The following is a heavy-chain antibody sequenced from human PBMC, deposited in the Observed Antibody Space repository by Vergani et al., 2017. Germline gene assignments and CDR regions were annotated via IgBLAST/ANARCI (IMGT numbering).Heavy chain of an antibody. CDR3: ARARYYYDSSGYQTYYFDY. Sequence: QVQLQESGPGLVKPSQTLSLTCTVSGGSISSGDYYWSWIRQPPGKGLGWIGYIYYSGSTYYNPSLKSRVTIAVDTSKNQFTLKLSSVTAADTAVYDCARARYYYDSSGYQTYYFDYWGQGTLVTVSS. CDR2: IYYSGST. CDR1: GGSISSGDYY. D-gene: IGHD3-22*01. V-gene: IGHV4-30-4*01. J-gene: IGHJ4*02.